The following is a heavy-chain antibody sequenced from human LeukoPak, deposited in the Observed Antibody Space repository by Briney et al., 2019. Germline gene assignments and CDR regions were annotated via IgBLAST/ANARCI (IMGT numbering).Heavy chain of an antibody. D-gene: IGHD3-22*01. V-gene: IGHV4-34*01. CDR2: INHSGST. CDR1: GGSFSGYY. Sequence: NTSETLSLTCAVYGGSFSGYYWSWIRQPPGKGLEWIGEINHSGSTNYNPSLKSRVTISVDTSKNQFSLKLSSVTAADTAVYYCARGGSSGYYYVHLTNYFGYWGQGTLVTVSS. CDR3: ARGGSSGYYYVHLTNYFGY. J-gene: IGHJ4*02.